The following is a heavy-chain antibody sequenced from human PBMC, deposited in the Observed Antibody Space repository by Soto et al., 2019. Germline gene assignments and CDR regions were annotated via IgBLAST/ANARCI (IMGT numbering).Heavy chain of an antibody. CDR2: ISRNGGST. CDR1: GFTFSSYA. J-gene: IGHJ4*02. V-gene: IGHV3-64*01. Sequence: EVQLVESGGGLVQPGGSLRLSCAASGFTFSSYAMHWVRQAPGQELEYVSAISRNGGSTYYANAVKCRFTISRDNSKNTLYLQMGSLRAEDMAVYYCARGYDFGSGYHTYYFDYWGQGTLVTVSS. D-gene: IGHD3-3*01. CDR3: ARGYDFGSGYHTYYFDY.